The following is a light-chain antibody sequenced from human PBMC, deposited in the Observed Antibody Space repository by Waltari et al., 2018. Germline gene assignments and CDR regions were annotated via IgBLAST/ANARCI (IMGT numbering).Light chain of an antibody. CDR2: HVS. Sequence: QSALTQPASVSGSPGQSVTISCTGASSDIGRYDIVSWYQQHPGNAPKLIICHVSKRPSGVSDRLSGSKSGDTASLTISGLQFEDEADYYCCSYAGNYIWVFGGGTRLTVL. V-gene: IGLV2-23*02. J-gene: IGLJ3*02. CDR1: SSDIGRYDI. CDR3: CSYAGNYIWV.